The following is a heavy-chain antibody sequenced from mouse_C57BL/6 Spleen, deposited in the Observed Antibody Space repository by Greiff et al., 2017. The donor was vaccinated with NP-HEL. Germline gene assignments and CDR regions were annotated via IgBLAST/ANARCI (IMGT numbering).Heavy chain of an antibody. D-gene: IGHD1-1*01. CDR2: IWSGGST. CDR3: ASYYGSSYAWFAD. CDR1: GFSLTSYG. Sequence: QVQLKESGPGLVQPSQSLSITCTVSGFSLTSYGVHWVRQSPGKGLEWLGVIWSGGSTDYNAAFISRLSISKDNSKSQVFFKMNSLQADDTAIYYCASYYGSSYAWFADWGQGTLVTVSA. J-gene: IGHJ3*01. V-gene: IGHV2-2*01.